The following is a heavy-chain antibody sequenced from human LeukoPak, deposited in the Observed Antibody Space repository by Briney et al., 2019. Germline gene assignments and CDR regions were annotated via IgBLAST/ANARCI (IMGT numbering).Heavy chain of an antibody. J-gene: IGHJ6*02. Sequence: PSETLSLTCTVSGGSISSSSYYWGWIRQPPGKGLEWIGSIYYSGSTYYNPSLKSRVTISVDTSKNQFSLKLSSVTAADTAVYYCARDSGKVLRYFDWSLPLDVWGQGTTVTVSS. CDR1: GGSISSSSYY. V-gene: IGHV4-39*07. CDR2: IYYSGST. D-gene: IGHD3-9*01. CDR3: ARDSGKVLRYFDWSLPLDV.